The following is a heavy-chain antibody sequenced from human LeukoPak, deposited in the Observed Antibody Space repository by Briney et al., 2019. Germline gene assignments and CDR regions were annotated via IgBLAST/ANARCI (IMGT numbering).Heavy chain of an antibody. CDR2: ISSSGSTI. CDR3: AKDRCGRLRHDAFDI. D-gene: IGHD5-12*01. Sequence: GGSLRLSCAASGFTFSDYYMSWIRQAPGKGLEWVSYISSSGSTIYYADSVKGRFTISRDNAKNSLYLQMNSLRAEDTAVYYCAKDRCGRLRHDAFDIWGQGTMVTVSS. CDR1: GFTFSDYY. V-gene: IGHV3-11*01. J-gene: IGHJ3*02.